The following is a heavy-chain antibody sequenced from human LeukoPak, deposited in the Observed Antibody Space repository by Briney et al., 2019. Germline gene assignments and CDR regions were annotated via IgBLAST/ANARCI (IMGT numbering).Heavy chain of an antibody. CDR2: ISSDSGAR. CDR3: ARATQPGFDP. V-gene: IGHV3-48*01. J-gene: IGHJ5*02. CDR1: GLTFSSYS. D-gene: IGHD2-15*01. Sequence: GGSLRLSSGASGLTFSSYSMNWVRQAPGKGQEWVSYISSDSGARYYADSVKGRFTISRDNAKNSLYLQMNSLRAEDTAVYYCARATQPGFDPWGQGTLVTVSS.